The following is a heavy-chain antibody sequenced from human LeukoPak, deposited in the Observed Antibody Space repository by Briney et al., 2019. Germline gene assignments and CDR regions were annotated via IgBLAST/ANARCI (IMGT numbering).Heavy chain of an antibody. J-gene: IGHJ4*02. D-gene: IGHD5-12*01. Sequence: ASVKVSCKASGYTFTGYYMHWVRQAPGQGLEWMGWINPNSGGTNYAQKFQGRVTMTRDTSISTAYMELSRLRSDDTAVYYCARDRDGYNLSGLDYWGQGTLATVSS. CDR1: GYTFTGYY. CDR3: ARDRDGYNLSGLDY. V-gene: IGHV1-2*02. CDR2: INPNSGGT.